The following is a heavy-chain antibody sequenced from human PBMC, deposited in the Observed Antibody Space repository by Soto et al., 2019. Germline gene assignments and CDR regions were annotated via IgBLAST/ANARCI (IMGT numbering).Heavy chain of an antibody. V-gene: IGHV3-48*02. CDR3: ARDSPPGWHIDY. CDR2: ISSSSSTI. D-gene: IGHD6-19*01. CDR1: EFTFSSYS. Sequence: GGSLRLSCAASEFTFSSYSMNWVRQAPGKGLEWISYISSSSSTIYYADSVRGRFTISRDNAKNSLYLQMNSLRDEDTAVYYCARDSPPGWHIDYWGQGTLVTVSS. J-gene: IGHJ4*02.